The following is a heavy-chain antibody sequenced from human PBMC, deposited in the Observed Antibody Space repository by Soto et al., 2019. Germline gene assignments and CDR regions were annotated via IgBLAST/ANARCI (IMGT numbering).Heavy chain of an antibody. CDR3: ARSTYYDFWSGYSGGYYFDY. CDR1: GYRFTSYW. D-gene: IGHD3-3*01. CDR2: IYPGDSDT. Sequence: PGESLKISCKGSGYRFTSYWIGWVRQMPGKGLEWMGIIYPGDSDTRYSPSFQGQVTISADKSISTAYLQWSSLKASDTAMYYCARSTYYDFWSGYSGGYYFDYWGQGTLVTVSS. J-gene: IGHJ4*02. V-gene: IGHV5-51*01.